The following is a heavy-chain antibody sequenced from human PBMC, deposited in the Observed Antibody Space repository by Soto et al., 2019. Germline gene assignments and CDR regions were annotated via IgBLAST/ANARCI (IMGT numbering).Heavy chain of an antibody. CDR2: ISGPGTTT. CDR1: GFTFSGSA. V-gene: IGHV3-23*04. CDR3: AKDHDWIRYYFDS. D-gene: IGHD3-9*01. Sequence: EVKLVESGGTLVRPGGSLRLSCAASGFTFSGSAMNWVRHRPGKGLEWVSLISGPGTTTYYADSVRGRFTISRDNSKNTVYLQMNSLSAEDTALYFCAKDHDWIRYYFDSWGQGTLVTVSS. J-gene: IGHJ4*02.